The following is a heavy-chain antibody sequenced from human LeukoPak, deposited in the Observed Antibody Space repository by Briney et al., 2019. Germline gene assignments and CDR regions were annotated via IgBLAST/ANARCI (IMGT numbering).Heavy chain of an antibody. CDR1: GGSISFSTYY. V-gene: IGHV4-39*07. Sequence: SETLSLTCTVSGGSISFSTYYWGWIRQPPGKGLDWIGSIYYSGNTYYNPSLKSRVTISVDTSKNQFSLKLSSVTAADTAVYYCARVNGRTTFHASPLDVWGKGTTVTISS. J-gene: IGHJ6*04. CDR2: IYYSGNT. CDR3: ARVNGRTTFHASPLDV. D-gene: IGHD3-16*01.